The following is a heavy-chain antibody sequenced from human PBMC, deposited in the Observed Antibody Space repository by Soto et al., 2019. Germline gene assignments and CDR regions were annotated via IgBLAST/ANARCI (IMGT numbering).Heavy chain of an antibody. CDR2: IYYSGST. J-gene: IGHJ4*02. CDR3: ARDPGENYYDSSGYRIYYFDY. D-gene: IGHD3-22*01. V-gene: IGHV4-31*03. CDR1: GGSISSGGYY. Sequence: SETLSLTCTVSGGSISSGGYYWSWIRQHPGKGLEWIGYIYYSGSTYYNPSLKSRVTISVDTSKNQFSLKLSSVTAADTAVYYCARDPGENYYDSSGYRIYYFDYWGQGTLVTVSS.